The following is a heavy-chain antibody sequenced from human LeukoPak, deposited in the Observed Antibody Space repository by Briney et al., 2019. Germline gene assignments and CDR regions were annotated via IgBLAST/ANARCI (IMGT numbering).Heavy chain of an antibody. CDR2: IYYSGST. CDR3: ARDSRPTGSGSYWAY. V-gene: IGHV4-39*07. Sequence: SETLSLTCTVSGGSVSRSPYYWGWIRQPPGKGLEWIGNIYYSGSTYYNPSLKSRVTISVDTSKNQFSLNLSSVTAADTAVYYCARDSRPTGSGSYWAYWGQGTLVTVSS. D-gene: IGHD3-10*01. J-gene: IGHJ4*02. CDR1: GGSVSRSPYY.